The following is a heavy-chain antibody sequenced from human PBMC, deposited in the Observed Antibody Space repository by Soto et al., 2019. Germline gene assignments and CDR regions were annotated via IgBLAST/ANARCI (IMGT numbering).Heavy chain of an antibody. J-gene: IGHJ4*02. CDR3: AKVSSSWYAGFFDL. CDR1: GFSFSTYA. V-gene: IGHV3-30-3*01. CDR2: ISYDGDHK. D-gene: IGHD6-13*01. Sequence: PGGSLRLSCAASGFSFSTYAVHWVRQTPGKGLEWVAVISYDGDHKYYTDSVKGRFTISRDNSMNTLYLQMNTLRAEDTAIYYCAKVSSSWYAGFFDLWGQGTLVTVSS.